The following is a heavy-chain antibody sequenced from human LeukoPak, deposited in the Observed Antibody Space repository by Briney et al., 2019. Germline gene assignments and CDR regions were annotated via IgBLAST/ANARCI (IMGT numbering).Heavy chain of an antibody. Sequence: TGGSLRLSCAASGFTFSCYGMHWVRQAPGKGLEWVAVISYDGSNKYYADSVKGRFTISRDNSKNTLYLQMNSLRAEDTAVYYCAKDLYNYGRIGIFDYWGQGTLVTVSS. CDR2: ISYDGSNK. CDR1: GFTFSCYG. CDR3: AKDLYNYGRIGIFDY. V-gene: IGHV3-30*18. D-gene: IGHD5-18*01. J-gene: IGHJ4*02.